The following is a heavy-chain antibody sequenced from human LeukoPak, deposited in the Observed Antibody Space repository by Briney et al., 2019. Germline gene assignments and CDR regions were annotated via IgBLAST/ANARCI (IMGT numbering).Heavy chain of an antibody. Sequence: SETLSLTCTVSGGSIRTYYWSWIRQPAGKGLEWIGRISSTGSTNYNPSLKSRVTMSADTSKNQISLIVSPVTAAHTAIYYCARDKSSTTTTTLERFDLWGQGTMVTVFS. V-gene: IGHV4-4*07. CDR1: GGSIRTYY. CDR2: ISSTGST. D-gene: IGHD1-1*01. J-gene: IGHJ3*01. CDR3: ARDKSSTTTTTLERFDL.